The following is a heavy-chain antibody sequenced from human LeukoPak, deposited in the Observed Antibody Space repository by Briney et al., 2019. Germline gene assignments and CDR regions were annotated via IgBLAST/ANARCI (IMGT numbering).Heavy chain of an antibody. CDR2: ISSSSSTI. J-gene: IGHJ3*02. CDR3: ARDYGPAAFDI. Sequence: GGSLRLSCAASGFTFSSYSMNWVRQAPGKGLEWVSYISSSSSTIYYADSVKGRFTISRDNAKNSLYLQMNSLRAEDTAVYYCARDYGPAAFDIWGQGTMVTVSS. V-gene: IGHV3-48*01. CDR1: GFTFSSYS. D-gene: IGHD4-17*01.